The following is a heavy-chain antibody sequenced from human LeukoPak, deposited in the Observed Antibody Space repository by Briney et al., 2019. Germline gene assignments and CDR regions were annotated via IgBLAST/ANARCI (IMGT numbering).Heavy chain of an antibody. J-gene: IGHJ4*02. V-gene: IGHV1-2*02. D-gene: IGHD4-17*01. CDR3: ARESGDYEVDY. CDR1: GFTFTDYL. CDR2: INPNSGVT. Sequence: GASVKVSCKASGFTFTDYLIHWVRQAPGRGLEWMGCINPNSGVTDLAQKLQGRVTMTRDTSISTAYMELSRLKSDDTAVYYCARESGDYEVDYWGQGTLVTVSS.